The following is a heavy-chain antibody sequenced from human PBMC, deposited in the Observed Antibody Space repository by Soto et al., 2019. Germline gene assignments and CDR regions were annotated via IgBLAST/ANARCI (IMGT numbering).Heavy chain of an antibody. D-gene: IGHD3-16*01. J-gene: IGHJ4*02. V-gene: IGHV4-59*08. Sequence: QVQLQESGPGLVKPSETLSLTCTVSGGSISSYYWSWIRQPPGKGLEWIGYIYYSGSTNYNPSHKMRFTISVTTSNNQSALKPSSVTAADPAVYYCARHWGFWADYWGQGTLVTVSS. CDR2: IYYSGST. CDR1: GGSISSYY. CDR3: ARHWGFWADY.